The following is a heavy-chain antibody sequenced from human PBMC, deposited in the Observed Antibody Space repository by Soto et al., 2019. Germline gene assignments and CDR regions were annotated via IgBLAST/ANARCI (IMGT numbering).Heavy chain of an antibody. J-gene: IGHJ4*02. D-gene: IGHD5-12*01. Sequence: GVSLRLSCAASGFTFSRYAMSWVRQAPGKGLEWVSVISGSGGSTYYADSVKGRFAISRDNSKNTLYLQMNSLRAEDTAVYYCAKAPDIVATISFDYWGQGTLVTVSS. V-gene: IGHV3-23*01. CDR2: ISGSGGST. CDR1: GFTFSRYA. CDR3: AKAPDIVATISFDY.